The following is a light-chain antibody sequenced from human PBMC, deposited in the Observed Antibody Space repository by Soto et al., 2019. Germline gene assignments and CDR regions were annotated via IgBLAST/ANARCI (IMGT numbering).Light chain of an antibody. CDR1: QSVSSN. Sequence: EMVMTQSPATLSVSPGARAPLSCRASQSVSSNLAWYQQKPGQAPRLLIYGASNRATGIPDRFSGSGSGTDFTLTISRLEPEDFAVYYCQQYGSSGTFGQGTKVDI. CDR2: GAS. J-gene: IGKJ1*01. CDR3: QQYGSSGT. V-gene: IGKV3-20*01.